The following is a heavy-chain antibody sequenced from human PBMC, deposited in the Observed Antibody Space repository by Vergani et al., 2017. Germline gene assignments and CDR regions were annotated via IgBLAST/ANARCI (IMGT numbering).Heavy chain of an antibody. J-gene: IGHJ4*02. CDR2: IYYSGNT. D-gene: IGHD6-19*01. CDR3: ARDTVTGSRYFDY. V-gene: IGHV4-31*03. CDR1: PDSITSGGYY. Sequence: QVQLQESGPGLVKPSQTLSLTCTVSPDSITSGGYYWSWIRQFPGKGLEWLGDIYYSGNTDYNPSLESRVSISLDTSKNQFSLKLSSVTAADTAVYYCARDTVTGSRYFDYWGQGTLVTVSS.